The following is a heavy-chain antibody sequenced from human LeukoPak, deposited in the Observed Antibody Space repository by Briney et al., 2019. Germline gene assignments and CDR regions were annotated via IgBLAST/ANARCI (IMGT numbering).Heavy chain of an antibody. Sequence: SETLSLTCTVSGVSVISPVYYWGWIRQAPGKGLEWIGTIYYSGSTYYNPSPKSRVTISVDASKNHFSLKLSSVSAADTAVYYCARHDLPLTFDYWGQGSLVTVSS. J-gene: IGHJ4*02. CDR3: ARHDLPLTFDY. CDR2: IYYSGST. CDR1: GVSVISPVYY. D-gene: IGHD3/OR15-3a*01. V-gene: IGHV4-39*01.